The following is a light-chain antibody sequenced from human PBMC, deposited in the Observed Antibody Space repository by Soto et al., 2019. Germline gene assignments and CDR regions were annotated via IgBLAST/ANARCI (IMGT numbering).Light chain of an antibody. V-gene: IGKV3-20*01. CDR1: QSVSSSY. CDR2: GAS. CDR3: QKYGSSPPKFT. Sequence: EIVLTQSPGTLSLSPGERATLSCRASQSVSSSYLAWYQQKPGQAPRLLIYGASSRATGIPDRFSGSGSGTDFTLTSSSLEPEDFAVYYCQKYGSSPPKFTFGQGTRLEIK. J-gene: IGKJ5*01.